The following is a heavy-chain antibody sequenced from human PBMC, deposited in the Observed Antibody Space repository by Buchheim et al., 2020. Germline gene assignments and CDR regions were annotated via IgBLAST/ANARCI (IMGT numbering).Heavy chain of an antibody. CDR2: ISYDGSNK. D-gene: IGHD4-17*01. V-gene: IGHV3-30*01. CDR1: GFTFSSYA. J-gene: IGHJ4*02. CDR3: ARDLATTVKYFDY. Sequence: QVQLVESGGGVVQPGRSLRLSCAASGFTFSSYAMHWVRQAPGKGLEWVAVISYDGSNKYYADSVKGRFTISRDNSKNTLYLQMNSLRAEDTAVYYCARDLATTVKYFDYWGQGTL.